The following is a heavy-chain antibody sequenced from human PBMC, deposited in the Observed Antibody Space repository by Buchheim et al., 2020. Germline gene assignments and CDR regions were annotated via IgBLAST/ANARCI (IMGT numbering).Heavy chain of an antibody. CDR2: IDDGTTII. Sequence: QGQLVESGGGLVKPGGSLRLSCAASGFTFSNIFMGWVRQAPGKGLELFSYIDDGTTIIYYGDSVKGRFTISVDNAKNSVYLQMDSLRAEDTAVYYCARDFVRLGATIYYYYYGMDVWGQGTT. D-gene: IGHD1-26*01. V-gene: IGHV3-11*01. CDR1: GFTFSNIF. J-gene: IGHJ6*02. CDR3: ARDFVRLGATIYYYYYGMDV.